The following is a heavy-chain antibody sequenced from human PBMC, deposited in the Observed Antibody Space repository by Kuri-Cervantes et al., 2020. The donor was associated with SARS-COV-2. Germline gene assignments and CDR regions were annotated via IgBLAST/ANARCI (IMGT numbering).Heavy chain of an antibody. V-gene: IGHV1-18*01. Sequence: ASVKVSCKASGYTFTSYGISWVRQAPGQGLEWMGWISAYNGNTNYAQKLQGRVTMTTDTSTSTAYMELRSLRSDDTAVYYCAEGAYDYVWGSYRHPPPLLFWGQGTLVTVSS. D-gene: IGHD3-16*02. CDR1: GYTFTSYG. CDR3: AEGAYDYVWGSYRHPPPLLF. CDR2: ISAYNGNT. J-gene: IGHJ4*02.